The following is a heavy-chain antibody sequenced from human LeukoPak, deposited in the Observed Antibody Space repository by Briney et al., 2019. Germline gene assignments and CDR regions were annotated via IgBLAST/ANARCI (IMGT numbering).Heavy chain of an antibody. CDR2: IIPIFGTA. J-gene: IGHJ3*02. V-gene: IGHV1-69*06. CDR3: ARDRSTVTKGAFDI. D-gene: IGHD4-17*01. CDR1: GGTFSSYA. Sequence: SVKVSCKASGGTFSSYAISWVRQAPGQGLEWMGGIIPIFGTANYAQKFQGRVTITADKSTSTAYMELSSLRSEDTAVYYCARDRSTVTKGAFDIWGQGTMVTVSS.